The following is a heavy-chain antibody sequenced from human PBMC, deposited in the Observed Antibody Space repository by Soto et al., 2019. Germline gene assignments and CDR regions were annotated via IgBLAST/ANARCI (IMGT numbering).Heavy chain of an antibody. V-gene: IGHV3-30*01. CDR2: ISYDSREI. CDR3: AIARVADSSLDH. Sequence: PGGSLRLSCVGSGFIFSNNAMHWFRQAPGKGLEWGAFISYDSREIFYAESVKGRVTISRDNPKNALFLHMNSPRADDTAVYYCAIARVADSSLDHWGRGVLVTVSS. D-gene: IGHD3-3*01. J-gene: IGHJ4*01. CDR1: GFIFSNNA.